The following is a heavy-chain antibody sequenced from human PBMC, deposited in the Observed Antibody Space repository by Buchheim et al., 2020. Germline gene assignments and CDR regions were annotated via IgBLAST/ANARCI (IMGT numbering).Heavy chain of an antibody. Sequence: EEQLVESGGGLVQPGGSLRLSCVGSGFIFTSYSMNWVRQAPGKGLEWVSYISSTSATVYYSDSVKGRFTISRENAKNSLYLQMNSLRDEDSAVYYCARDLRGIRVSWGQGTL. CDR2: ISSTSATV. J-gene: IGHJ4*02. D-gene: IGHD1-1*01. CDR3: ARDLRGIRVS. CDR1: GFIFTSYS. V-gene: IGHV3-48*02.